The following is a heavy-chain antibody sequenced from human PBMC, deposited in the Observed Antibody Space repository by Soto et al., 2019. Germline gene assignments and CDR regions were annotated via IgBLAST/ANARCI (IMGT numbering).Heavy chain of an antibody. Sequence: GSLRLSCAASGFTFSSYGMHWVRQVPGKGLEWVAVIWYDGSNKYYADSVKGRFTISRDNSKNTLYLQMNSLRAEDTAVYYCARESGYSSGWYAEYFQHWGQGTLVTVS. CDR1: GFTFSSYG. CDR3: ARESGYSSGWYAEYFQH. V-gene: IGHV3-33*01. D-gene: IGHD6-19*01. J-gene: IGHJ1*01. CDR2: IWYDGSNK.